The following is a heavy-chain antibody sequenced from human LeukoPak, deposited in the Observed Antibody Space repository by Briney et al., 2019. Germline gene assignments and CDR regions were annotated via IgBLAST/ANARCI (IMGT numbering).Heavy chain of an antibody. V-gene: IGHV1-2*02. Sequence: GGSVKVSCKASGYTFTAYYMHWVRQAPGQGLEWMGWINPSSGGTNYAQKFQGRVIMTRDTSISTAYMELSRLRSDDTAVYYCASPSNYGSGSQLNYWGQGTLVTVSS. J-gene: IGHJ4*02. D-gene: IGHD3-10*01. CDR3: ASPSNYGSGSQLNY. CDR2: INPSSGGT. CDR1: GYTFTAYY.